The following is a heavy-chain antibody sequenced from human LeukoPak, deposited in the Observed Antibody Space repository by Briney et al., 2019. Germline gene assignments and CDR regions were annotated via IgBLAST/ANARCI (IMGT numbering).Heavy chain of an antibody. V-gene: IGHV1-2*02. D-gene: IGHD1-1*01. CDR2: INPNSGGT. CDR3: ARVESYDAFDI. J-gene: IGHJ3*02. CDR1: GYTFTGYY. Sequence: ASVKVSCKASGYTFTGYYMHWVRQAPGQGLEWMGWINPNSGGTNYAQKFQGRVTMTRDTSISTAYMELSSLRSEDTAVYYCARVESYDAFDIWGQGTMVTVSS.